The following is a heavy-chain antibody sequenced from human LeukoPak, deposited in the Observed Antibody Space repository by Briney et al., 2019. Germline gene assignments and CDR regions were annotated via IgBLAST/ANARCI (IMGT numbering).Heavy chain of an antibody. CDR2: INPNSGGT. J-gene: IGHJ4*02. CDR3: ARYEGPIAAPFDY. CDR1: GYTFTGYY. Sequence: ASVKVSCKASGYTFTGYYMHWVRQAPGQGLEWMGWINPNSGGTNYAQKFQGRVTMTRDTSISTAYMELSRLRSDDTAVYYCARYEGPIAAPFDYWGQGTLVTVSS. V-gene: IGHV1-2*02. D-gene: IGHD6-13*01.